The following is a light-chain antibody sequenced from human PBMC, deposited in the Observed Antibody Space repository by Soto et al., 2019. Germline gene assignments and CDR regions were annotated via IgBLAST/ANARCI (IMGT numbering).Light chain of an antibody. CDR2: SVS. CDR1: SSDVGRYNY. CDR3: SSYTGSSALGV. J-gene: IGLJ3*02. Sequence: QSALTQPASVSGSPGQSITISCTGTSSDVGRYNYVSWYQQHPGQAPKLLIYSVSNRPSGVSNRFSGSKSGNTASLTISGLQAEDEADYYCSSYTGSSALGVFGGGTQLTVL. V-gene: IGLV2-14*01.